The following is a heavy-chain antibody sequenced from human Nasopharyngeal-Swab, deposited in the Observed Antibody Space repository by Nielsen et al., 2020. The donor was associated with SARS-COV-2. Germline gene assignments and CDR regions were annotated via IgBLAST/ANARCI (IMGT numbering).Heavy chain of an antibody. V-gene: IGHV4-4*07. CDR2: IYTSGST. CDR1: GGSISSYY. CDR3: ARDSSGWFLFDY. J-gene: IGHJ4*02. Sequence: GSLRLSCTVSGGSISSYYWSWIRQPAGKGLEWIGRIYTSGSTNYNPSPKSRVTMSVDTSKNQFSLKLSSVTAADTAVYYCARDSSGWFLFDYWGQGTLVTVSS. D-gene: IGHD6-19*01.